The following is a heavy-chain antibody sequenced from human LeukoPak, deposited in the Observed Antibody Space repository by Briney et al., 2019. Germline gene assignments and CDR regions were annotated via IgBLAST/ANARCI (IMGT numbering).Heavy chain of an antibody. CDR3: AASKYSSGWYRG. CDR2: VYYSGST. CDR1: GGSISSDF. Sequence: SETLSLTCPVSGGSISSDFWNWIRQPPGKGLEWIGSVYYSGSTNYNPSLKSRVTISLDTSKNKFSLQLRSVTAADTAVYYCAASKYSSGWYRGWGQGTLVTVSS. D-gene: IGHD6-19*01. J-gene: IGHJ4*02. V-gene: IGHV4-59*01.